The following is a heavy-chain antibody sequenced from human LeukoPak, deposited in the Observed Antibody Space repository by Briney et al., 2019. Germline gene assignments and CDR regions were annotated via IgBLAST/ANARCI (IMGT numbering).Heavy chain of an antibody. D-gene: IGHD3-22*01. CDR2: INHSGST. CDR3: ARHAIDSSGYFFDYFDY. V-gene: IGHV4-34*01. Sequence: PSETLSLTCAVYGGSFSGYYWSWIRQPPGKGLEWIGEINHSGSTNYNPSLKSRVTISVDTSKNQFSLKLSSVTAADTAVYYCARHAIDSSGYFFDYFDYWGQGTLVTVSS. CDR1: GGSFSGYY. J-gene: IGHJ4*02.